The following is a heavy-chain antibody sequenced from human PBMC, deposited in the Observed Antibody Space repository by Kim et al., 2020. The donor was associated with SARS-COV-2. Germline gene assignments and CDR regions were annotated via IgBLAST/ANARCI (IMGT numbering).Heavy chain of an antibody. Sequence: SETLSLTCTVSGGSISSSSYYWGWIRQPPGKGLEWIGSIYYSGSTYYNPSLKSRVTISVDTSKNQFSLKLSSVTAADTAVYYCARHRGDYDYIWGSYRPINYFDYWGQGTLVTVSS. J-gene: IGHJ4*02. D-gene: IGHD3-16*02. CDR3: ARHRGDYDYIWGSYRPINYFDY. CDR1: GGSISSSSYY. CDR2: IYYSGST. V-gene: IGHV4-39*01.